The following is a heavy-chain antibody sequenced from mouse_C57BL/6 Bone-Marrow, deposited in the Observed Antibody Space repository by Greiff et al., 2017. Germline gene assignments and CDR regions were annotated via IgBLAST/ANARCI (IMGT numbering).Heavy chain of an antibody. Sequence: VQLQQSGAELVRPGASVTLSCKASGYTFTDYEMHWVKQTPVHGLEWIGAIDPETGGTASNQKFKGKAILTADKSSSTAYMELRSLTSEDSAVYYCTRYALIYYYGSSPYFDYWGQGTTLTVSS. CDR1: GYTFTDYE. CDR3: TRYALIYYYGSSPYFDY. D-gene: IGHD1-1*01. CDR2: IDPETGGT. J-gene: IGHJ2*01. V-gene: IGHV1-15*01.